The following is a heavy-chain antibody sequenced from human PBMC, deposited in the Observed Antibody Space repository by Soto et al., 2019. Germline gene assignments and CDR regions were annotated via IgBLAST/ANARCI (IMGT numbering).Heavy chain of an antibody. CDR2: INYSGST. V-gene: IGHV4-34*01. CDR3: ARRKAGFATAFDF. Sequence: SETLSLTCAVYGGSFSGYYWTWIRKPPGTGLEWIGTINYSGSTNYNPSLKSRVTISVDTPKNQFSMNLSSVTAADTAVYYCARRKAGFATAFDFWGQGTLVTVSS. CDR1: GGSFSGYY. J-gene: IGHJ4*02. D-gene: IGHD1-1*01.